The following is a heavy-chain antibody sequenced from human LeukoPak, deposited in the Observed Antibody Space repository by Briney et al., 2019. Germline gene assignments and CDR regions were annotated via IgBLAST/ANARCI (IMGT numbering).Heavy chain of an antibody. D-gene: IGHD5-12*01. CDR2: IIPIFGTA. CDR3: ARARDIVATLEG. CDR1: GGTFSSYA. V-gene: IGHV1-69*05. Sequence: ASVKVSCKASGGTFSSYAISWVRQAPGQGLEWMGGIIPIFGTANYAQKFQGRVTITTDESTSTAYMELSSLRSEDTAVYYCARARDIVATLEGWGQGTLVTVSS. J-gene: IGHJ4*02.